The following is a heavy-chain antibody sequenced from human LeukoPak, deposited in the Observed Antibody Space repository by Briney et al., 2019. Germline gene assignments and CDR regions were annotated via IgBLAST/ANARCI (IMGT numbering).Heavy chain of an antibody. CDR1: GGSFSGYY. V-gene: IGHV4-34*01. CDR2: INHSGST. Sequence: PSETLTLTCAVYGGSFSGYYWSWIRQPPGKGLEWIGEINHSGSTNYNPSLKSRVTISVDTSKNQFSLKLSSVTAADTAVYYCARVLWDVPSSDWTSGYWGQGTLVTVSS. CDR3: ARVLWDVPSSDWTSGY. D-gene: IGHD6-19*01. J-gene: IGHJ4*02.